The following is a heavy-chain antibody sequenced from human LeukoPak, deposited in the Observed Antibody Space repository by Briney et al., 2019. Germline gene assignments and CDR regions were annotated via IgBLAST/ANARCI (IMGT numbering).Heavy chain of an antibody. J-gene: IGHJ4*02. CDR2: IHPSTGNP. CDR1: GYTFTNYA. V-gene: IGHV7-4-1*02. D-gene: IGHD3-16*02. CDR3: ARAFQHLGELSLPNY. Sequence: ASVKVSCKASGYTFTNYAINWVRQAPGQGLEWMGWIHPSTGNPTYAQGFTGRFVFSLDTSVSTTYLQISSLKAEDTAVCYCARAFQHLGELSLPNYWGQGTLVTVSS.